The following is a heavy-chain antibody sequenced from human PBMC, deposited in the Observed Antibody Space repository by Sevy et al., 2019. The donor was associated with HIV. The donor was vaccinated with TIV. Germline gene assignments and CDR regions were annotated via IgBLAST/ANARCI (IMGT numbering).Heavy chain of an antibody. CDR3: ASPPKRCTSTSCPFEAFYM. Sequence: GGSLRLSCAASGFIFSDYNYMIWIRQSPGKGLEWISYISSSGTKYYRESVKGRFTVSSDNAMHSLYLQMNDQGAEDTDLYYLASPPKRCTSTSCPFEAFYMWGQGTMVTVSS. CDR2: ISSSGTK. V-gene: IGHV3-11*01. J-gene: IGHJ3*02. CDR1: GFIFSDYNY. D-gene: IGHD2-2*01.